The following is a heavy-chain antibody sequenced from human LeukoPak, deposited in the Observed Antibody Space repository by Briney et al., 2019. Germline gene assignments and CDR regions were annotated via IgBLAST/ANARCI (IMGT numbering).Heavy chain of an antibody. CDR3: ARRAGSYSHSYDY. CDR1: GFTFRNYG. J-gene: IGHJ4*02. CDR2: ISPRGGGT. Sequence: GGSLRLSCAASGFTFRNYGMNWVRQAPGKGLEWLSGISPRGGGTYYADSVKGRFTISRDDSKNTLYLQMNSLGAEDTAVYYCARRAGSYSHSYDYWGQGTLVTVSS. D-gene: IGHD2-15*01. V-gene: IGHV3-23*01.